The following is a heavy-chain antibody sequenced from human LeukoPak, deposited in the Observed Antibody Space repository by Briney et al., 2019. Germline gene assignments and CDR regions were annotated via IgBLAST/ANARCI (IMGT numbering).Heavy chain of an antibody. CDR2: IYYSGST. Sequence: SETLSLTCTVSGGSISSHYWSWIRQPPGRGLEWIGYIYYSGSTNYNPSLKSRATISVDTSKNQFSLKLSSVTAADTAVYYCAREVGPRFLEWLSPPRYYYYYMDVWGKGTTVTVSS. J-gene: IGHJ6*03. CDR3: AREVGPRFLEWLSPPRYYYYYMDV. V-gene: IGHV4-59*11. D-gene: IGHD3-3*01. CDR1: GGSISSHY.